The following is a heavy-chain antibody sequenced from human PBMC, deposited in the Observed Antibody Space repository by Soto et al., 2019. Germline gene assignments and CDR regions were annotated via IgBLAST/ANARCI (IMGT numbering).Heavy chain of an antibody. CDR3: ARSVSAIPGDN. CDR2: IKQDGSEK. V-gene: IGHV3-7*05. J-gene: IGHJ4*02. CDR1: GFTISSYW. D-gene: IGHD2-15*01. Sequence: EVQLVESGGGLVQPGGSLRLSCVASGFTISSYWMSWVRQIPGKGLEWVANIKQDGSEKYYVDSVKGRFTISRDNAKNSVYLQMNSLSAEDTAVYCCARSVSAIPGDNWCQGTLVTVSS.